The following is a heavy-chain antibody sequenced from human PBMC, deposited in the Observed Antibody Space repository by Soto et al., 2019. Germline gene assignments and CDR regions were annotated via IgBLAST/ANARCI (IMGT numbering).Heavy chain of an antibody. Sequence: QVQLVQSGAEVKKPGASVKVSCKASGYTFTSYGISWVRQAPGQGLEWMGWISAYNSNTNYAQKLQGRVTMTTDTTTSTAYMELRSLRSDDTAVYYCARDLATIDYYYGMDVWGQGTTVTVTS. V-gene: IGHV1-18*01. CDR1: GYTFTSYG. CDR2: ISAYNSNT. CDR3: ARDLATIDYYYGMDV. J-gene: IGHJ6*02. D-gene: IGHD5-12*01.